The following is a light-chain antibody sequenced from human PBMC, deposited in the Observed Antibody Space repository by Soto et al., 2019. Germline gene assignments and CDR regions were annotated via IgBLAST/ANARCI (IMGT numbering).Light chain of an antibody. J-gene: IGKJ5*01. CDR2: KAS. CDR3: QQYNSYPLT. Sequence: DIQMTQSPSILSASVGDRVTITCRASQSISSLLAWYQQKPGRAPTLLIYKASTLESGVPSRFSGSGSGTEFSLTISSLQPDDSATYYCQQYNSYPLTFGQGTRLEIK. CDR1: QSISSL. V-gene: IGKV1-5*03.